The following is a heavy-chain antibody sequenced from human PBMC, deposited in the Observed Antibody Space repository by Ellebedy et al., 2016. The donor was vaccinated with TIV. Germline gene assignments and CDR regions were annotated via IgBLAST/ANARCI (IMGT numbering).Heavy chain of an antibody. CDR2: INYGGST. V-gene: IGHV4-34*01. CDR3: VRYWGALNSFDI. J-gene: IGHJ3*02. CDR1: GGSFGGYY. D-gene: IGHD2-21*01. Sequence: SETLSLTCAVYGGSFGGYYWSWIRQPPGKGLEWIGEINYGGSTNYNPSLKSRVTMSVDTSKNQLSLSLTSVTAADTAVYYCVRYWGALNSFDIWGQGTLVTVSS.